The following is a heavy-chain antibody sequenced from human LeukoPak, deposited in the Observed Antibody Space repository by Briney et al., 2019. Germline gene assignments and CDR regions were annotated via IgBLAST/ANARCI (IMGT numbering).Heavy chain of an antibody. D-gene: IGHD2-2*01. V-gene: IGHV5-51*07. J-gene: IGHJ4*02. CDR1: GYSFSNYW. CDR3: ARDHYCYSTSCYFDY. CDR2: IFPGDSNI. Sequence: GESLKISCRASGYSFSNYWVGWVHQMPGKGMEYMGIIFPGDSNIRYNPSFQGQATMSVDRSTNTAYLQWSSLKASDSAMYYCARDHYCYSTSCYFDYWGQGTLVTVSS.